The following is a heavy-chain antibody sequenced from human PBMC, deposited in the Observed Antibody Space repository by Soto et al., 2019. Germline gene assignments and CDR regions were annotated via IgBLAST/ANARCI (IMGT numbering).Heavy chain of an antibody. D-gene: IGHD2-15*01. CDR3: ARDGDDGGNLGY. CDR2: ISSSSSYI. Sequence: GGSLRLSCAASGFTFSSYSMNWVRHAPGEGLEWVSSISSSSSYIYYADSVKGRFTISRDNAKNSLYLQMNSLRVKDTAVSFYARDGDDGGNLGYWGQGTLVTVSS. CDR1: GFTFSSYS. V-gene: IGHV3-21*01. J-gene: IGHJ4*02.